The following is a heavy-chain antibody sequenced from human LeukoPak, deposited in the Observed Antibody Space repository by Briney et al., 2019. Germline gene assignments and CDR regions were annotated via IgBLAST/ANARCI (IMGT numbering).Heavy chain of an antibody. D-gene: IGHD3-16*02. CDR2: IIPIFGTA. CDR3: ARDSERGVIVISRMTF. Sequence: GASVRVSCKASGGTFSSYAISWVRQAPGQGLEWMGGIIPIFGTANYAQKFQGRVTITADESTSTAYMELSSLRSEDTAVYYCARDSERGVIVISRMTFWGQGTLVTVSS. J-gene: IGHJ4*02. V-gene: IGHV1-69*13. CDR1: GGTFSSYA.